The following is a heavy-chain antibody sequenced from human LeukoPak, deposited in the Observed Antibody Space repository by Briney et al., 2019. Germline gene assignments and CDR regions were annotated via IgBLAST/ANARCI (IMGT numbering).Heavy chain of an antibody. J-gene: IGHJ4*02. CDR1: GFTFSSYG. CDR2: ISYDGSNK. Sequence: SGRSLRLSCAASGFTFSSYGMHWVRQAPGKGLEWVAVISYDGSNKYYADSVKGRFTISRDNSKNTLYLQMNSLRAEDTAVYYCAKDLSDLRYFDWLLGHFDYWGQGTPVTVS. CDR3: AKDLSDLRYFDWLLGHFDY. V-gene: IGHV3-30*18. D-gene: IGHD3-9*01.